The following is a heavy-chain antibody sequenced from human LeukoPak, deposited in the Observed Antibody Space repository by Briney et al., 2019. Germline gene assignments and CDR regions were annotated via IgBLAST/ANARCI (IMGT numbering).Heavy chain of an antibody. V-gene: IGHV3-30-3*01. CDR1: GFTFSSYA. J-gene: IGHJ4*02. D-gene: IGHD1-26*01. Sequence: GGSLRLSCAASGFTFSSYAMHWVRQAPGKGLEWVAVISYDGGNKYYADSVKGRFTISRDNSKNTLYLQMNSLRAEDTAVYYCAREGYLIGGATRGGGGFDYWGQGTLVTVSS. CDR3: AREGYLIGGATRGGGGFDY. CDR2: ISYDGGNK.